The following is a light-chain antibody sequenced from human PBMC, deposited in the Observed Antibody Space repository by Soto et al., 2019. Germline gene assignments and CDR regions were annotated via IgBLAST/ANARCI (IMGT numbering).Light chain of an antibody. J-gene: IGLJ2*01. CDR1: SSNVGTYHL. Sequence: QSALTQPASVSASPGQSITISCTGTSSNVGTYHLVSWYQHHPDKAPKLIIYEGTKRPSGISSRFSGSKSGNTASLTISGLQAEDEADYYCCSFAVGAALVFGGGTKLTVL. CDR3: CSFAVGAALV. CDR2: EGT. V-gene: IGLV2-23*01.